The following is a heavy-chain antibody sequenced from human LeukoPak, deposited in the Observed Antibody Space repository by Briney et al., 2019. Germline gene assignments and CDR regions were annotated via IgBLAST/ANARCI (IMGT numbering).Heavy chain of an antibody. D-gene: IGHD3-22*01. J-gene: IGHJ4*02. CDR2: IIPIFGTA. CDR1: GGTFSSYA. Sequence: WVNVSFKASGGTFSSYAITWVRQAPGQGREWMGGIIPIFGTANYAQKFQGRVTITADESTSTAYMELSSLRTDDTAVYYCARPRGYYYDSSGYYFPFDYWGQGTLVTVSS. V-gene: IGHV1-69*01. CDR3: ARPRGYYYDSSGYYFPFDY.